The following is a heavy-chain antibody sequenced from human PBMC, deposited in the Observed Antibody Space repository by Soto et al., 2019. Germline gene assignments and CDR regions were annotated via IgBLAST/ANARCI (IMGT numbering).Heavy chain of an antibody. Sequence: SETLSLTCTVSGGSISSYYWSWIRRPAGKGLEWIGRIYTSGSTNYNPSLKSRVTMSVDTSKNQFSLKLSSVTAADTAVYYCARMTTVSTTGIAFDYWGQGTLVTVSS. CDR3: ARMTTVSTTGIAFDY. CDR2: IYTSGST. V-gene: IGHV4-4*07. CDR1: GGSISSYY. D-gene: IGHD4-17*01. J-gene: IGHJ4*02.